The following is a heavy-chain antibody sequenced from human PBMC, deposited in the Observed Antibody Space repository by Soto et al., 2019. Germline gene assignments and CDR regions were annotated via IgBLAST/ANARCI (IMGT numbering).Heavy chain of an antibody. J-gene: IGHJ4*02. Sequence: ETLSLTCSVSGDSIGSSTNYWGWIRQPPGKGLEWIGTIYHSGNTYYNPTLKSRVAISVDMSKNQFSLRLNSVTAADTAVYYCARHEWLQLWLVTEYWGQGALVTVS. D-gene: IGHD5-18*01. CDR2: IYHSGNT. CDR3: ARHEWLQLWLVTEY. V-gene: IGHV4-39*01. CDR1: GDSIGSSTNY.